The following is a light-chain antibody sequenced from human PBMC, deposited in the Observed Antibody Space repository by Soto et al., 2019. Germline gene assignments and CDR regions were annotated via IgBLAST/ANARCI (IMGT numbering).Light chain of an antibody. CDR3: QSYDSRLSGLV. CDR2: GNS. Sequence: QSVLTQPPSVSGAPGQRVTISCTGSSSNIGAGYDVHWYQQLPGTAPKLLIYGNSNRPSGVPDRFSGSKSGTSASLAITGLQAEDEADYYRQSYDSRLSGLVFGTGTKLTVL. CDR1: SSNIGAGYD. V-gene: IGLV1-40*01. J-gene: IGLJ1*01.